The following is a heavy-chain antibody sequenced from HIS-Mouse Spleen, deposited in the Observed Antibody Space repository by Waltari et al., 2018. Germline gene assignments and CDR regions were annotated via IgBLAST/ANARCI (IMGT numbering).Heavy chain of an antibody. D-gene: IGHD6-13*01. CDR1: GGSISSSSYY. Sequence: QLQLQESGPGLVKPSETLSLTCTVSGGSISSSSYYWGWIRQPPGKGLEWIGCIYYSGSPYYNPSLKGRVTISVDTSKTQFSLKLSAVTAADTAVYYCAREIPYSSSWYDWYFDLWGRGTLVTVSS. V-gene: IGHV4-39*07. CDR2: IYYSGSP. J-gene: IGHJ2*01. CDR3: AREIPYSSSWYDWYFDL.